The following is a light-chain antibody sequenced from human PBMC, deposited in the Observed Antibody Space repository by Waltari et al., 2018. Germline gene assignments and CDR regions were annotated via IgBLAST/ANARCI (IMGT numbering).Light chain of an antibody. V-gene: IGKV1-12*01. Sequence: DIQMTQSPSSVSASVGDRVTITCRASQGISRWLGWYQQKPGKAPKVLIFAASSLQSGVPARFSGSGSGTHFTLTISSLQPDDFATYYGQQADSFPITFGQGTRLDIK. CDR3: QQADSFPIT. CDR2: AAS. CDR1: QGISRW. J-gene: IGKJ5*01.